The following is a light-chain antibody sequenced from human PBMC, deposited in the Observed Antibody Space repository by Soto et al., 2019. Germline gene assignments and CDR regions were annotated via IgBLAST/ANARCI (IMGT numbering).Light chain of an antibody. Sequence: QSVLPQPASVSGSPGQSITISCTGTSSDVGGYNYVSWYQQHPGKAPKLMIYDVSNRPSGVSNRFSGSKSGNTASLTISGLQAEDEADYYCSSYTSSSGYVFGTGTKVTVL. CDR3: SSYTSSSGYV. CDR2: DVS. V-gene: IGLV2-14*01. J-gene: IGLJ1*01. CDR1: SSDVGGYNY.